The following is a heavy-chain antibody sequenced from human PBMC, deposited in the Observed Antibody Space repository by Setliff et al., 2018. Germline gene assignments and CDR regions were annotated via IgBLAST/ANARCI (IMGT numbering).Heavy chain of an antibody. CDR1: GDSISSSNW. J-gene: IGHJ6*02. D-gene: IGHD1-26*01. V-gene: IGHV4-4*02. Sequence: ETLSLTCAVSGDSISSSNWWNWVRQPPGKGLEWIGEIYHSGSTKYNPSLKSRVTISVDKSKNQFSLKLSSVTAADTAVYYCARSSYSGSYLNVWGQGTTVT. CDR2: IYHSGST. CDR3: ARSSYSGSYLNV.